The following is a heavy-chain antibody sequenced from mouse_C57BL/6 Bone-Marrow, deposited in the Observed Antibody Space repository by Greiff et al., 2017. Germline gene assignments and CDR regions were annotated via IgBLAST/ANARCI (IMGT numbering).Heavy chain of an antibody. CDR3: ARRGTSWYFDV. CDR2: ISSGGSYT. V-gene: IGHV5-6*02. CDR1: GFTFSSYG. J-gene: IGHJ1*03. D-gene: IGHD3-3*01. Sequence: DVKLVESGGDLVKPGGSLKLSCAASGFTFSSYGMSWVRQTPDKRLEWVATISSGGSYTYYPDSVKGRFTISRDNAKNTLYLQRSSLKSEDTAMYYCARRGTSWYFDVWGTGTTVTVSS.